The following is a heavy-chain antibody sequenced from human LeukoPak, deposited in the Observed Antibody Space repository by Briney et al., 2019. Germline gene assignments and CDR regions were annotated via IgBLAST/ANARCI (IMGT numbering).Heavy chain of an antibody. CDR3: ARDYDILTGYLYGMDV. D-gene: IGHD3-9*01. CDR2: IYYSGST. Sequence: SETLSLTCTVSGGSISSSSYYWGWIRQPPGKGLEWIGSIYYSGSTYYNPSLKSRVTISVDTSKNQFSLKLSSVTAADTAVYYCARDYDILTGYLYGMDVWGQGTTVTVSS. J-gene: IGHJ6*02. CDR1: GGSISSSSYY. V-gene: IGHV4-39*07.